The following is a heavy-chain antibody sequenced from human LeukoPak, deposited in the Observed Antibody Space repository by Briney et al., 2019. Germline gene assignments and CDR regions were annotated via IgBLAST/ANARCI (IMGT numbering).Heavy chain of an antibody. Sequence: GASVKVSCKASGGTFSSYAISWVRQAPGQGLEWMGGFDPEDGETIYAQKFQGRVTMTEDTSTDTAYMELSSLRSEDTAVYYCATGRRRVYSGYDFRFDPWGQGTLVTVSS. CDR3: ATGRRRVYSGYDFRFDP. D-gene: IGHD5-12*01. J-gene: IGHJ5*02. CDR2: FDPEDGET. CDR1: GGTFSSYA. V-gene: IGHV1-24*01.